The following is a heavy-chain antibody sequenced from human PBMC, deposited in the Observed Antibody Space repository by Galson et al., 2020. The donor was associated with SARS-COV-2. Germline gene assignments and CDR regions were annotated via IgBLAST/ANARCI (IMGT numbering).Heavy chain of an antibody. CDR2: IWYDGNKK. CDR1: GFTFSYYG. Sequence: TGGSLRLSCAASGFTFSYYGMHWVRRAPGKGLEWVAVIWYDGNKKYYADSVQGRFTISRDNSKNTLYLQMNSLRAEDSAVYYCARYYTDYSVVDHWGQGTLVTVCS. D-gene: IGHD2-15*01. J-gene: IGHJ4*02. CDR3: ARYYTDYSVVDH. V-gene: IGHV3-33*01.